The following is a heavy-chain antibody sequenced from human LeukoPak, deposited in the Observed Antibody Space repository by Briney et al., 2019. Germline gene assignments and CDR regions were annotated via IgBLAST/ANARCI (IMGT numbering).Heavy chain of an antibody. J-gene: IGHJ4*02. D-gene: IGHD1-14*01. CDR2: ISGSGGST. Sequence: GGSLRLSCAASGLTFNNYAMTGVRQAPGKGLEWVSFISGSGGSTFYADSVKGRFIISRDNSKNTLFLQMNSLRAEDAAVYYCAKGGAGWAPFDYWGQGTLVTVSS. CDR1: GLTFNNYA. V-gene: IGHV3-23*01. CDR3: AKGGAGWAPFDY.